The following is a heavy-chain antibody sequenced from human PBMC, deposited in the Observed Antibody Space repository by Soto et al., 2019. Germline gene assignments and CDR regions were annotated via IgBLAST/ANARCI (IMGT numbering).Heavy chain of an antibody. CDR1: GGSISSGGYY. J-gene: IGHJ6*02. V-gene: IGHV4-31*03. D-gene: IGHD3-3*01. CDR2: IYYSGST. CDR3: ARDYDVAYYGMDL. Sequence: PSETLSLTCTVSGGSISSGGYYWSWIRQHPGKGLEWIGYIYYSGSTYYNPSLKSRVTISVDTSKNQFSLKLSSVTAADTAVYYCARDYDVAYYGMDLWGQGTTVTVSS.